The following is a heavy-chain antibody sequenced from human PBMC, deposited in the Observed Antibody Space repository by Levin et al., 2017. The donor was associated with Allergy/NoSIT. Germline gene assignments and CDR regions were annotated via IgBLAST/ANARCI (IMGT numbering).Heavy chain of an antibody. CDR1: GFTFSSST. D-gene: IGHD6-19*01. CDR2: ISYDGSNK. V-gene: IGHV3-30*04. J-gene: IGHJ4*02. Sequence: LTGGSLRLSCAASGFTFSSSTIHWVRQAPGKGLEWVSVISYDGSNKYYADSVKGRFTISRDNSKNTLYLQMNSLRAEDTALYYCARGHTSGWSLPQTYWGQGTLVTVSS. CDR3: ARGHTSGWSLPQTY.